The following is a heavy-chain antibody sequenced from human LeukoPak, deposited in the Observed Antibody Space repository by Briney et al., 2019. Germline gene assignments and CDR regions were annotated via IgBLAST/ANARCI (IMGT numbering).Heavy chain of an antibody. J-gene: IGHJ4*02. V-gene: IGHV4-39*07. Sequence: SETLSLTCTVSGGSISSSTFYWGWIRQPPGKGLEWIGRLYCGSTYYNPSLKSRVTISVDTSKNQSSLKLSSVTAADTAVYYCARRYDILTGYYGWGQGTLVTVSS. CDR3: ARRYDILTGYYG. D-gene: IGHD3-9*01. CDR2: LYCGST. CDR1: GGSISSSTFY.